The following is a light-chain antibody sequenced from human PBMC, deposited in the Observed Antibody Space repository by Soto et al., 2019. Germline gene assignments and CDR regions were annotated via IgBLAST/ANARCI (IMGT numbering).Light chain of an antibody. CDR3: QQYNNWPIT. CDR2: GAS. Sequence: EIVMTQSPATLSVSPGERATLSCRASQSVSSDLAWYQQKPGRVPKLLIYGASTRATGIPARFSGSGSGTEFTLTISSLQSEDFAVYYCQQYNNWPITFGQGTRLEIK. CDR1: QSVSSD. V-gene: IGKV3-15*01. J-gene: IGKJ5*01.